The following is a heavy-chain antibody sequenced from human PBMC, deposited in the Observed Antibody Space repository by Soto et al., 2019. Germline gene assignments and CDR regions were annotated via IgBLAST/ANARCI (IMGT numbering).Heavy chain of an antibody. CDR2: VYRGGST. J-gene: IGHJ4*02. Sequence: EVELVESGGGLIQPGGSLRLSCAVSGFTVSDNYVNWVRQAPGKGLEWVSVVYRGGSTYYADSVKGRFSSSRDNSKNTVYLQMNNLRAEDTAVYYCGGNWNHRGGIGYWGQGTLVTVSA. CDR3: GGNWNHRGGIGY. D-gene: IGHD1-1*01. V-gene: IGHV3-53*01. CDR1: GFTVSDNY.